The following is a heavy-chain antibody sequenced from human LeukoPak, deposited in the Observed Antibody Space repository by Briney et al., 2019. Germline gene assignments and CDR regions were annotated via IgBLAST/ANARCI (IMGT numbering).Heavy chain of an antibody. Sequence: SETLSLTCTVSGGSISSGSHYWGWIRQPPGKELEWIGNIYYSGNSYYNPSLKSRVTISVDASKNQFSLKLTSVTAADTAVYYCARDLLGRGGSFDFWGRGTLVTVSS. V-gene: IGHV4-39*07. CDR2: IYYSGNS. D-gene: IGHD3-10*01. J-gene: IGHJ4*02. CDR3: ARDLLGRGGSFDF. CDR1: GGSISSGSHY.